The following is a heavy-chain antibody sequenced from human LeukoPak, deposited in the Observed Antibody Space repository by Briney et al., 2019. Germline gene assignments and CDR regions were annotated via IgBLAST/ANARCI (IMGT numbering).Heavy chain of an antibody. CDR1: GFTFSGYA. D-gene: IGHD2-21*01. CDR2: ISGSGVST. V-gene: IGHV3-23*01. Sequence: PGGSLRLSCAASGFTFSGYAMSWVRQAPGKGLEWVSGISGSGVSTYYADSVKGRFTISRDNSKNRVYLQMNSLRAEDTAVYYCAKGDYHYYYMDVWGKGTTVTVSS. CDR3: AKGDYHYYYMDV. J-gene: IGHJ6*03.